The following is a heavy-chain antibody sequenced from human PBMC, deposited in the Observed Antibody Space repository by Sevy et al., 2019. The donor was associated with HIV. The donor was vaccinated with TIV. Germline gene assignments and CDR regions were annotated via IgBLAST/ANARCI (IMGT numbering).Heavy chain of an antibody. V-gene: IGHV1-69*13. J-gene: IGHJ5*02. CDR1: GGTFSSYA. D-gene: IGHD3-22*01. CDR2: IIPIFGTA. CDR3: AGVLGDDYDSSGYRGNWFDP. Sequence: ASVKVSCKASGGTFSSYAISWVRQAPGQGLEWMGGIIPIFGTANYAQKFQGRVTITADESTGTAYMELSRLGSEDTAVYYCAGVLGDDYDSSGYRGNWFDPWGQGTLVTVSS.